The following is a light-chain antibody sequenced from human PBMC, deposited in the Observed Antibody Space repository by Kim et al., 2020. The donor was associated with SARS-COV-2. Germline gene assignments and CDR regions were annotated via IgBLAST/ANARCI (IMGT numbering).Light chain of an antibody. Sequence: DIQMTQSPSSLSASVGDRVTITCQASQDISNYLNWYQQKPGKAPKLLIYDASNLETGVPSRFSGSGSGTDFTFTISSLQLEDIATYYCQQYDNLRGLTFGGGTKVDIK. CDR2: DAS. CDR1: QDISNY. J-gene: IGKJ4*01. CDR3: QQYDNLRGLT. V-gene: IGKV1-33*01.